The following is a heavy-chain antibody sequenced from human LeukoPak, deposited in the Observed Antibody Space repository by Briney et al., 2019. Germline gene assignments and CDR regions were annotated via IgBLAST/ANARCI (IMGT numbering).Heavy chain of an antibody. CDR2: IKHDGTEK. D-gene: IGHD2-15*01. V-gene: IGHV3-7*03. CDR3: AREDRSCYYY. CDR1: GFSFSSYW. Sequence: QSGGSLRLSCAASGFSFSSYWMAWLRQAPGKELEWMASIKHDGTEKFYVDSVKGRFTISKDNSKNSLYLQMNSLRAEDTAVYYCAREDRSCYYYWGQGTLVTVSS. J-gene: IGHJ4*02.